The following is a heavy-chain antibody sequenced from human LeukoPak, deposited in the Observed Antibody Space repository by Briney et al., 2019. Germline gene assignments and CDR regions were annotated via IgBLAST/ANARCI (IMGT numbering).Heavy chain of an antibody. CDR2: ISYSGST. V-gene: IGHV4-30-4*01. D-gene: IGHD2-2*01. CDR3: ARGRFCSSTSCSDSYNWFDP. CDR1: GGSISSGEYY. J-gene: IGHJ5*02. Sequence: PSETLSLTCTVSGGSISSGEYYWNWIRQPPGKGLEWIGYISYSGSTYNPSLKSRVTISLDTAKNQFSLKLNSVTAADTAVYYCARGRFCSSTSCSDSYNWFDPWGQGTLVTVSS.